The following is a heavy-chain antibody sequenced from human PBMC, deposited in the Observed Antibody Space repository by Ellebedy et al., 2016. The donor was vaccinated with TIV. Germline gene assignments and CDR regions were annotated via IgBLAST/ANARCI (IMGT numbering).Heavy chain of an antibody. Sequence: ASVKVSXXTSGGTFSSYAVSWVRQAPGQGLEWMGGIIGMFGTTTCAQKFQGRITVSADESTSTAYMGLTSPRSDDTAVYYCARAHTYYFYYMGVWGKGTTVTVSS. J-gene: IGHJ6*03. CDR1: GGTFSSYA. CDR2: IIGMFGTT. V-gene: IGHV1-69*13. CDR3: ARAHTYYFYYMGV.